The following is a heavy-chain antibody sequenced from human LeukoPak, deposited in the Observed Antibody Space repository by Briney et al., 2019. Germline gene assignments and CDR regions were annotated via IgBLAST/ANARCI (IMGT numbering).Heavy chain of an antibody. D-gene: IGHD3-22*01. CDR3: AKTYDSSGEGAFDI. V-gene: IGHV3-23*01. J-gene: IGHJ3*02. CDR2: IFPSGGEI. Sequence: GGSLRLSCAASGFTFSTFAMIWVRQPPGKGLEWVSSIFPSGGEIHYADSVRGRFTISRDNSKSTLSLQMNTLRAEDTAVYYCAKTYDSSGEGAFDIWGQGTMVTVSS. CDR1: GFTFSTFA.